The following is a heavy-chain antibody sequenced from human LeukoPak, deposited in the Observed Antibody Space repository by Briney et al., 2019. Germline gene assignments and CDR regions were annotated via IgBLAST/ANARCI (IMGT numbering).Heavy chain of an antibody. V-gene: IGHV3-7*01. CDR1: GFTYSSYW. CDR2: IKQDGSEK. J-gene: IGHJ6*02. CDR3: AQLLEGGYYGMDV. D-gene: IGHD2-2*01. Sequence: PGGSLRLSCAASGFTYSSYWMSWVRQAPGKGLECVANIKQDGSEKYYVDSVKGRFTISRDNAKNSLYLQMNSLRAEDTAVYYCAQLLEGGYYGMDVWGQGTTVTVSS.